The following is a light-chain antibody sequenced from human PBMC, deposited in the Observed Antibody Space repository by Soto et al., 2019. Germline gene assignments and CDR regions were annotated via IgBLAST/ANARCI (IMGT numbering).Light chain of an antibody. J-gene: IGLJ1*01. Sequence: SVLPQPPSVSAAPGQKVTISCSGSSSNIGNNYVSWYQQLPGTAPKLLIYENNKRPSGIPDRFSGSKSGTSATLGITGLQTGDEADYYCGTWDSSLSAGVFGTGTKVTVL. V-gene: IGLV1-51*02. CDR3: GTWDSSLSAGV. CDR1: SSNIGNNY. CDR2: ENN.